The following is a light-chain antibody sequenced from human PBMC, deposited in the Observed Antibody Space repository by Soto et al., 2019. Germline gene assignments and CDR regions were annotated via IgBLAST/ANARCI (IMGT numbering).Light chain of an antibody. Sequence: EIVLTQSPGTVSLSPGERATLSCRASQSVSSNSVAWFQQRSGQAPRLLIFGASSRATGIPARFSGSGSGTDFTLTISSLEPEDFAVYYCQQRSNWTLTFGGGTKVDIK. V-gene: IGKV3D-20*02. CDR3: QQRSNWTLT. CDR1: QSVSSNS. J-gene: IGKJ4*01. CDR2: GAS.